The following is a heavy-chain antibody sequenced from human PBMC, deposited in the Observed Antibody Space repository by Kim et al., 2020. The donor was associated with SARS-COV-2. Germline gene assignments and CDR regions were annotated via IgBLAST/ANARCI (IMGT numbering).Heavy chain of an antibody. CDR2: IKLDGSEK. CDR1: GFTFGNYW. CDR3: ARSGWDD. V-gene: IGHV3-7*01. Sequence: GGSLRLSCAASGFTFGNYWMIWVRQAPGKVLEWVANIKLDGSEKYYMDSVKGRFTISRDNAKNSLYLQMNSLRVEDTAVYYCARSGWDDWGQGTLVTVSS. J-gene: IGHJ4*02. D-gene: IGHD6-19*01.